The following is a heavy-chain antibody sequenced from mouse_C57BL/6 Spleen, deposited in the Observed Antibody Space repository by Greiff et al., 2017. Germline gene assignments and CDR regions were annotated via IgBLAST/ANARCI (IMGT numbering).Heavy chain of an antibody. CDR1: GYTFTSYW. J-gene: IGHJ2*01. CDR2: IDPSDSYT. CDR3: ARGDYYFDY. V-gene: IGHV1-69*01. Sequence: QVHVKQPGAELVMPGASVKLSCKASGYTFTSYWMHWVKQRPGQGLEWIGEIDPSDSYTNYNQKFKGKSTLTVDKSSITAYMQLSSLTSEDSAVYYCARGDYYFDYWGQGTTLTVSS.